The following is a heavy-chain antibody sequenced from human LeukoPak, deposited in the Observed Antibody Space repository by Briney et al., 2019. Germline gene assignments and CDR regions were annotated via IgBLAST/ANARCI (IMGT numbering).Heavy chain of an antibody. CDR2: INAGNGKT. CDR3: ATESSVAGSH. J-gene: IGHJ4*02. CDR1: GNIFTNLA. D-gene: IGHD6-19*01. Sequence: ASVKVSCKASGNIFTNLAIHWVRQDPGQGLEWMGWINAGNGKTEYSQKLQGRVTISRDTSASTAYMELSSLRSEDTAVYYCATESSVAGSHWGQGTLVTVSS. V-gene: IGHV1-3*01.